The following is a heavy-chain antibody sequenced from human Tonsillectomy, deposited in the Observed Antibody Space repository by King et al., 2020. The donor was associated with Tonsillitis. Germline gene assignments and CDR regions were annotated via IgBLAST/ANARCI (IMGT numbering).Heavy chain of an antibody. CDR1: GFTFSSYA. CDR2: ISGSGGST. Sequence: VQLVESGGGLVQPGGSLRLSCAASGFTFSSYAMSWVRQAPGKGLEWVSAISGSGGSTYYADSVKGRFTISRDNSKNTLYLQMNSLRAEDTAVYYCAKDEVITMVRGVIITPNWFDPWGQGTLVTVSS. J-gene: IGHJ5*02. CDR3: AKDEVITMVRGVIITPNWFDP. V-gene: IGHV3-23*04. D-gene: IGHD3-10*01.